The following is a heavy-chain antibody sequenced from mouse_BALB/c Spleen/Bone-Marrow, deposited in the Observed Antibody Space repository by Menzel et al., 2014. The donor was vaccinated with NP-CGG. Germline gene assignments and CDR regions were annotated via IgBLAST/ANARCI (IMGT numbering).Heavy chain of an antibody. Sequence: VKPGASVKLSCKASGYTFTSYWINWIKQRPGQGLEWIGRIAPGSGSTYYNEMFKGKATLTVDTSYSTAYMLLSSLSSEDSAVYFCAYYRYDVNYWGQGTPLTVSS. J-gene: IGHJ2*01. CDR3: AYYRYDVNY. D-gene: IGHD2-14*01. CDR1: GYTFTSYW. CDR2: IAPGSGST. V-gene: IGHV1S41*01.